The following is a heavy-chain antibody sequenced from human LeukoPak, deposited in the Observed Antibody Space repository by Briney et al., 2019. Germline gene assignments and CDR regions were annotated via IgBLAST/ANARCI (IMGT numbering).Heavy chain of an antibody. CDR1: GGSISGFH. V-gene: IGHV4-59*08. Sequence: NPWETLSLTCSVSGGSISGFHWSWIRRPPGKGLEWIAYIYYTGTTNYNPTLKSRVTISQDMSKNQFSLTLTSVTAADTAVYHCVRLSVVSPHRYFDLWGRGTLVTVSS. CDR2: IYYTGTT. D-gene: IGHD4-23*01. CDR3: VRLSVVSPHRYFDL. J-gene: IGHJ2*01.